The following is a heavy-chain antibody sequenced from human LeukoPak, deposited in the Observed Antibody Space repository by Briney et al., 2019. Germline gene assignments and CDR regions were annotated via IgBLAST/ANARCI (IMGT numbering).Heavy chain of an antibody. Sequence: PGGSLRLSCAASGFTFSSYAMSWVRQAPGKGLEWVSTISGSGGSTYYADSVKGRFTISRDNSKNTLYLQMNSLRAEDTAVYYCAKGGSGSSHLPRDFDYRGQGTLVTVSS. V-gene: IGHV3-23*01. CDR1: GFTFSSYA. CDR2: ISGSGGST. CDR3: AKGGSGSSHLPRDFDY. J-gene: IGHJ4*02. D-gene: IGHD3-10*01.